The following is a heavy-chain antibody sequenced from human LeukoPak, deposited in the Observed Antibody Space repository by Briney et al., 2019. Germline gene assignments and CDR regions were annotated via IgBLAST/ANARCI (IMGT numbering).Heavy chain of an antibody. V-gene: IGHV3-21*01. CDR2: ISSSSSYI. CDR3: ARGGVYYYDSSGYYCDY. Sequence: GGSLRLSCAASGFTFSSYSMNWVRQAPGKGVEWVSSISSSSSYIYYADSVKGRFTISRDNAKNSLYLQMNSLRAEDTAVYYCARGGVYYYDSSGYYCDYWGQGTLVTVSS. D-gene: IGHD3-22*01. J-gene: IGHJ4*02. CDR1: GFTFSSYS.